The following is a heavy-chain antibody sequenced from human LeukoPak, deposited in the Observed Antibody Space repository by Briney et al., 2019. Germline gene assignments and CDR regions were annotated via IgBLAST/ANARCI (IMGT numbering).Heavy chain of an antibody. V-gene: IGHV4-59*01. Sequence: SETLSFTCTVSGGSISSYYWSWIRQPPGKGLEWIGYIYYSGSTNYNPSLKSRVTISVDTSKNQFSLKLSSVTAADTAVYYCARTQSYFDYWGQGTLVTVSS. J-gene: IGHJ4*02. CDR1: GGSISSYY. CDR3: ARTQSYFDY. CDR2: IYYSGST. D-gene: IGHD2-21*01.